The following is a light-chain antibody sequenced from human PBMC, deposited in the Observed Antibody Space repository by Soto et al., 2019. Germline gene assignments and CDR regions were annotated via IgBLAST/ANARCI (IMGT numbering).Light chain of an antibody. J-gene: IGLJ1*01. CDR2: EVS. Sequence: QSALTQPPSASGSPGQSVTSSCTGTSSDVGGYNYVSWYQQHPGKAPKLMIYEVSKRPSGVPDRFSGSKSGNTASLTVSGLQVEDEADYYCSSYAGSNNFNVFGTGTTVTAL. CDR1: SSDVGGYNY. V-gene: IGLV2-8*01. CDR3: SSYAGSNNFNV.